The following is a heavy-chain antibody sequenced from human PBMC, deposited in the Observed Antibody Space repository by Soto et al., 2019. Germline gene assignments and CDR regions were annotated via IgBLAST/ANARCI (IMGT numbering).Heavy chain of an antibody. J-gene: IGHJ3*02. D-gene: IGHD1-26*01. CDR3: AIDDSGSYPRAGAFDI. V-gene: IGHV4-34*01. CDR1: GGSFSGYY. Sequence: SETLSLTCAVYGGSFSGYYWSWIRQPPGKGLEWIGEINHSGSTNYNPSLKSRVTISVDTSKNQFSLKLSSVTAADTAVYYCAIDDSGSYPRAGAFDIWGQGTMVTVSS. CDR2: INHSGST.